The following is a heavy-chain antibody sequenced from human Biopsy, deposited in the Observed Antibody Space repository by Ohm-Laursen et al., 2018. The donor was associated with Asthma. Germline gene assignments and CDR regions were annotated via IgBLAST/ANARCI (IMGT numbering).Heavy chain of an antibody. Sequence: TLSLTCSVSGYSISNGGYYWTWVRQRPGKGLEWIGNIYHRGNTKYNPSLKSRLSFSVDTSKNQFSLKLSSVTAADTAIYFCARDYYDFWNRSVYTYFGMDVWGQGTTATVSS. CDR2: IYHRGNT. V-gene: IGHV4-31*03. CDR3: ARDYYDFWNRSVYTYFGMDV. J-gene: IGHJ6*02. D-gene: IGHD3-3*01. CDR1: GYSISNGGYY.